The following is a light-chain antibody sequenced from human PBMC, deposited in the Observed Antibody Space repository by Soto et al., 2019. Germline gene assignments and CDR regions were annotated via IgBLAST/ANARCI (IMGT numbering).Light chain of an antibody. CDR1: QSVSSIY. CDR2: GAS. V-gene: IGKV3-20*01. CDR3: QQYGNSPYT. J-gene: IGKJ2*01. Sequence: EIVLTQSPGTLSLSPGERATPSCRASQSVSSIYSAWYQQKPGQAPRLLIYGASSRAAGIPDRFSGSGSGTDFTLTISRLEPEDFAVYYCQQYGNSPYTFGQGTKLEIK.